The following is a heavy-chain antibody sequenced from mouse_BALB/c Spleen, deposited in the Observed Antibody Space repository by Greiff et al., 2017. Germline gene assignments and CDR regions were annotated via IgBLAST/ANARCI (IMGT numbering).Heavy chain of an antibody. CDR2: IWAGGST. J-gene: IGHJ4*01. CDR3: DREQGIRRGGAMDY. D-gene: IGHD2-4*01. Sequence: QVQLQQSGPGLVAPSQSLSITCTVSGFSLTSYGVHWVRQPPGKGLEWLGVIWAGGSTNYNSALMSRLSISKDNSKSQVFLKMNSLQTHGPAMYYCDREQGIRRGGAMDYWGQGTSATVSS. V-gene: IGHV2-9*02. CDR1: GFSLTSYG.